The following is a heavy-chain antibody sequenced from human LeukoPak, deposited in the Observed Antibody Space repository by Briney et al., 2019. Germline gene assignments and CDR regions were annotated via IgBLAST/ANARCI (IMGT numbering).Heavy chain of an antibody. CDR1: GFTFSSYG. D-gene: IGHD3-22*01. CDR3: ARESSSYYSTFDY. J-gene: IGHJ4*02. V-gene: IGHV3-33*01. CDR2: IWYDGSNK. Sequence: QPGRSLRLSCAASGFTFSSYGMHWVRQAPGKGLEWVAVIWYDGSNKYYADSVKGRFTISRDNSKNTLYLQMNSLRAEDTAVYYCARESSSYYSTFDYWGQGTLVTVSS.